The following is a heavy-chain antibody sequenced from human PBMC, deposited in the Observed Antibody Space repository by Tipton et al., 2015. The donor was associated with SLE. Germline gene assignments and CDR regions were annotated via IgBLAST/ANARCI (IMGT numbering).Heavy chain of an antibody. CDR1: GFTFSSSD. V-gene: IGHV3-13*01. Sequence: SLRLSCAASGFTFSSSDMHWVRPATGKGLEWVSAIGAGGDTYYPASVKGRFTISRENAKNSLYLQMNSLRVGDTAVYYCARELTDTYSKGWYFDLWGRGTLVTVSS. CDR2: IGAGGDT. CDR3: ARELTDTYSKGWYFDL. J-gene: IGHJ2*01. D-gene: IGHD1-26*01.